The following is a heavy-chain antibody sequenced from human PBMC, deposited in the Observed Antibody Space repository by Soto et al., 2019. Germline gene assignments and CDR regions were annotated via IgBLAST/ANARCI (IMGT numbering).Heavy chain of an antibody. Sequence: PSETLSLTGTVSGGSVSSYYWSWIRQPAGKGLEWIGRFYTSGNTNYNPSLKSRVTMSLDTSKNQFSLKLSSVTAADTAVYFCASDSTGWFDPWGQGTLVTVSS. CDR1: GGSVSSYY. CDR3: ASDSTGWFDP. J-gene: IGHJ5*02. D-gene: IGHD7-27*01. CDR2: FYTSGNT. V-gene: IGHV4-4*07.